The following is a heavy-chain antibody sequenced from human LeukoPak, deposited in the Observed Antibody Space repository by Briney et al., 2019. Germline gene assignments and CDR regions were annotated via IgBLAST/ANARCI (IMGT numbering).Heavy chain of an antibody. CDR3: ARDRGMYCSGGTCYAVDY. J-gene: IGHJ4*02. Sequence: ASVKVSCKASGYTFISYGLNWVRQAPGEGPEWLGWISPYNGNTNYAQKLQGRVTMTTDTSTSTAYMEVRSLSSDDTAIYYCARDRGMYCSGGTCYAVDYWGQGTLVTVSS. D-gene: IGHD2-15*01. CDR2: ISPYNGNT. V-gene: IGHV1-18*01. CDR1: GYTFISYG.